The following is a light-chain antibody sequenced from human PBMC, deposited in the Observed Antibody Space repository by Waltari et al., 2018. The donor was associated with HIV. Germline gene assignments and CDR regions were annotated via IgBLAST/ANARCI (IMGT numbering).Light chain of an antibody. J-gene: IGKJ2*01. CDR2: DTS. V-gene: IGKV3-11*01. CDR3: QQRGNWPWT. CDR1: RSVSGF. Sequence: EIVLTQSPGTLSLSPGERATLSCRASRSVSGFLAWYQQKPGQAPRLLIYDTSNRVTGIPARFSGSESGTDFTLTISSLEPEDFAVYYCQQRGNWPWTFGQGTRLDIK.